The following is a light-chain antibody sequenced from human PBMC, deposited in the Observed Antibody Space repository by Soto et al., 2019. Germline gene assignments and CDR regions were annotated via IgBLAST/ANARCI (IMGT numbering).Light chain of an antibody. CDR1: QGISTY. CDR3: QQYYRYPWT. Sequence: DIQMTQSPSSLSASVGDRVTITCRASQGISTYLGWYQQKPGKTPTSLIYSASSLQSGVPSKFSGSGSVTVFTLTISDMQPDYVATYYCQQYYRYPWTFGQGTQGEV. CDR2: SAS. J-gene: IGKJ1*01. V-gene: IGKV1-16*02.